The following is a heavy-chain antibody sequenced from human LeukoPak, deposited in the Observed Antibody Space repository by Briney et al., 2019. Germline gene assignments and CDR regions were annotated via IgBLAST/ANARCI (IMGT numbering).Heavy chain of an antibody. V-gene: IGHV1-2*02. Sequence: VASVKVSCKASGYSFTGYYMHWVRQAPGQGLEWMGWINPNSGVTNYVQNFQGRVTMTRDTSISTAYMELSRLKSDDTAVYYCARDPLSGPYDHWGQGTLVTVSS. D-gene: IGHD3-10*01. CDR1: GYSFTGYY. CDR3: ARDPLSGPYDH. J-gene: IGHJ4*02. CDR2: INPNSGVT.